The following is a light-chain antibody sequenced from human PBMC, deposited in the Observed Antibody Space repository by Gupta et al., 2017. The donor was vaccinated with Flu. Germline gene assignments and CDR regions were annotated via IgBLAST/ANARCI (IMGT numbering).Light chain of an antibody. V-gene: IGLV3-1*01. J-gene: IGLJ1*01. Sequence: TCSGDKLEYKYGCRYQQEPAHSPVLVIYQDSKWASAIRERVSGSSAGNTVTLTVSGTQAMDEADYDSQAGDRSTYVFGTGTKVTVL. CDR2: QDS. CDR1: KLEYKY. CDR3: QAGDRSTYV.